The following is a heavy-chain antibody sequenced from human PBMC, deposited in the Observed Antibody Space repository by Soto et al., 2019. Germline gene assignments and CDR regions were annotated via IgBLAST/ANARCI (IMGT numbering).Heavy chain of an antibody. CDR2: IWYDGSNK. D-gene: IGHD3-3*01. Sequence: QVQLVESGGGVVQPGRSLRLSCAASGFTFSSYGMHWVRQAPGKGLEWVAVIWYDGSNKYYADSVKGRFTISRDNSKNTLYLQMNSLRAEDTAVYYCARDQSPYDFWSGYINYGMDVWGQGTTVTVSS. CDR1: GFTFSSYG. CDR3: ARDQSPYDFWSGYINYGMDV. J-gene: IGHJ6*02. V-gene: IGHV3-33*01.